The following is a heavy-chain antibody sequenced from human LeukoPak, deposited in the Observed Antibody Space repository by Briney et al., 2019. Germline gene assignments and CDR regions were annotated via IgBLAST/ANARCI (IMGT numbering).Heavy chain of an antibody. CDR3: ARDRIEQQRTLGRSTSYYNYYYMDV. Sequence: PGGSLRLSCAASGFTFSSYSMNWARQAPGKVLERVSYISSSSSTIYYADSVKGRFTISRDNAKNSLYLQMNSLRAEDTAVYYCARDRIEQQRTLGRSTSYYNYYYMDVWGKGTTVTVSS. CDR2: ISSSSSTI. D-gene: IGHD6-13*01. J-gene: IGHJ6*03. V-gene: IGHV3-48*01. CDR1: GFTFSSYS.